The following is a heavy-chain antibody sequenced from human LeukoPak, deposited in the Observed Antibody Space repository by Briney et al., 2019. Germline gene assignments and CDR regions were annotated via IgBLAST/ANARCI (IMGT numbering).Heavy chain of an antibody. J-gene: IGHJ2*01. CDR1: GYTFTVNH. CDR3: AREADIVSFDL. CDR2: IDPKSGGK. Sequence: ASVKVSCKGSGYTFTVNHVHWVRQAPGQGLEWMGWIDPKSGGKKYAQKFQDRVAMTSDTSISTAYMELSGLRSDDTSVYFCAREADIVSFDLWGRGTLVTVSS. V-gene: IGHV1-2*02. D-gene: IGHD3-16*02.